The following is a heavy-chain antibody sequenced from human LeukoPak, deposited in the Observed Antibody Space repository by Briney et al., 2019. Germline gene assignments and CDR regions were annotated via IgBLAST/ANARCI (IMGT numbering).Heavy chain of an antibody. J-gene: IGHJ4*02. V-gene: IGHV3-74*01. CDR1: GFTFSSYW. Sequence: GGSLRLSCAASGFTFSSYWMYWVRQAPGKGLVWVSRINSDGKTTNYADSVKGRFTISRDNAKNTLYLQMNSLRAEGTAVYYCTRDITLTRGGRSDYWGQGTLVTVSA. CDR2: INSDGKTT. CDR3: TRDITLTRGGRSDY. D-gene: IGHD3-10*01.